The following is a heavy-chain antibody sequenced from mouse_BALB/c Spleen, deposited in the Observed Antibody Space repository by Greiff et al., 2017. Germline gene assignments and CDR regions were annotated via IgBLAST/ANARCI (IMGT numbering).Heavy chain of an antibody. CDR1: GFTFTSFG. D-gene: IGHD2-10*02. J-gene: IGHJ4*01. Sequence: EVHLVESGGGLVQPGGSRKLSCAASGFTFTSFGMHWVRQAPEKGLEWVAYISSGSSTIYYADTVKGRYTISRDNPKNTLFLQMTSLRSEDTAMYYCAREYGKYVGAFDYWGQGTSVTVSS. CDR2: ISSGSSTI. V-gene: IGHV5-17*02. CDR3: AREYGKYVGAFDY.